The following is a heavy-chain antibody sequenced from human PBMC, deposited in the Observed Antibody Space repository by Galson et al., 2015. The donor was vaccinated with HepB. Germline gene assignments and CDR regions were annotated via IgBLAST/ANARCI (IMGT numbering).Heavy chain of an antibody. V-gene: IGHV1-18*01. CDR1: GYTFTNYG. J-gene: IGHJ3*01. CDR2: ISSYNYHT. Sequence: SVKVSCKASGYTFTNYGVSWVRQAPGQGLEWIGWISSYNYHTNYVQNLRGRVAMTTDTSRTTAYMELWSLRSDDTAMYYCARIKYDSSGFGGVFAFDVWGQGTMVTVSS. CDR3: ARIKYDSSGFGGVFAFDV. D-gene: IGHD3-22*01.